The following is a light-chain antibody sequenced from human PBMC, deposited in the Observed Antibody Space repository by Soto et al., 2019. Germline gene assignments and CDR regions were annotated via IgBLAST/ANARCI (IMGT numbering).Light chain of an antibody. CDR1: QSVTSNY. V-gene: IGKV3-20*01. J-gene: IGKJ1*01. CDR3: QQYGSSTGT. CDR2: GAS. Sequence: EVVLTQSPGTLSSSPGERATLSCRASQSVTSNYLAWYQQKRGQAPRLLIWGASIRATDLPDRLSGGGSGTDFALTISRLEAEDSAVYYCQQYGSSTGTFGQGTKVDIX.